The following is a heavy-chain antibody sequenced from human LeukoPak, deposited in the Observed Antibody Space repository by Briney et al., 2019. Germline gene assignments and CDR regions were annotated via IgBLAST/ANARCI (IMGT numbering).Heavy chain of an antibody. Sequence: GGSLRLSCAASGFTFSTYSMNWVRQAPGKGLEWVSSIGGSSSSIYYAGSVKGRFTISRDNTKNSLYLQMNSLRAEDTAVYFCAREELEAFDIWGQGTMVTVSS. D-gene: IGHD3-3*01. V-gene: IGHV3-21*01. CDR1: GFTFSTYS. CDR2: IGGSSSSI. CDR3: AREELEAFDI. J-gene: IGHJ3*02.